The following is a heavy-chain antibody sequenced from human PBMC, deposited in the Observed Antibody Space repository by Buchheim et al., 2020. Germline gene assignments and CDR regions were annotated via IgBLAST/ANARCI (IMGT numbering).Heavy chain of an antibody. Sequence: QVQLVESGGGVVQPGRSLRLSCAASGFTFSSYGMHWVRQAPGKGLEWVALIWYDGSKKYHVDSVKGRFTVARTNSKNTVYLQMNSLRVEDTAVYYCARGGWEDENGDYVSDWGQGTL. J-gene: IGHJ4*02. V-gene: IGHV3-33*01. CDR3: ARGGWEDENGDYVSD. D-gene: IGHD4-17*01. CDR2: IWYDGSKK. CDR1: GFTFSSYG.